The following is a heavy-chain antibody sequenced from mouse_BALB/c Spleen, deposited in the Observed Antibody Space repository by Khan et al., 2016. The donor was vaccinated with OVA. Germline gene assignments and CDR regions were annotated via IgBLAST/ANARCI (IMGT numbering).Heavy chain of an antibody. J-gene: IGHJ3*01. CDR2: INTYTGET. V-gene: IGHV9-1*02. Sequence: QFQLVQSGPELKKSGETVKISCKASGYTFTNYGMNWVKQAPGKGLKWMGWINTYTGETTYADDFKGRFAFSFATSASTAYFHLNNLKNEDMATYFCEREGGEAWFAYWGQGTRVTVST. CDR3: EREGGEAWFAY. CDR1: GYTFTNYG.